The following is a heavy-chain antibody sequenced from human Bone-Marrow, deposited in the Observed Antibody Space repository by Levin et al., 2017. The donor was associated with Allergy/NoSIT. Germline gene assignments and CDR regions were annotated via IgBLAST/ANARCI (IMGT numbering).Heavy chain of an antibody. V-gene: IGHV1-24*01. CDR3: ATLSPYLRTVYSSYALDV. Sequence: ASVKVSCKVSGYSLSELHIHWVRQAPGKGLEWMGGIDPEDGKTIYAQKFQGRVTVSEDTSTDTAYLELRSLRSEDTALFYCATLSPYLRTVYSSYALDVWGQGTTVTVS. CDR1: GYSLSELH. D-gene: IGHD2-21*01. J-gene: IGHJ6*02. CDR2: IDPEDGKT.